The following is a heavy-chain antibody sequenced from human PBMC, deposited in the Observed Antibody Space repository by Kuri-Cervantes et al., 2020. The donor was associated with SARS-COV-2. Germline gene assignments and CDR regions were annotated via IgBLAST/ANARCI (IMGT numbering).Heavy chain of an antibody. J-gene: IGHJ6*02. V-gene: IGHV1-69*04. Sequence: SVKVSCKASGGTFSSYAISWVRQAPGQGLEWMGRIIPILGIANYAQKFQGRVTITADKSTSTAYMELSSLRSEDTAVYYCARDLAGSGSYYALYYYYYGMDVWGQGTTVTVSS. D-gene: IGHD3-10*01. CDR3: ARDLAGSGSYYALYYYYYGMDV. CDR2: IIPILGIA. CDR1: GGTFSSYA.